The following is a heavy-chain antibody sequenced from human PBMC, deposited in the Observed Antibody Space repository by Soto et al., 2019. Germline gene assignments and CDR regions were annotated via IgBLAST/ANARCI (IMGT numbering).Heavy chain of an antibody. J-gene: IGHJ4*02. Sequence: PSETLSLTCAVSGGSISSGGYSWSWIRQPPGKGLEWIAYIYHSGSTYYNPSLKSRVTISVDTSKNQFSLKLNSVTAADTAVYYCASRHSSPYFDYWGQGTLVTVSS. CDR3: ASRHSSPYFDY. D-gene: IGHD6-13*01. CDR1: GGSISSGGYS. V-gene: IGHV4-30-2*05. CDR2: IYHSGST.